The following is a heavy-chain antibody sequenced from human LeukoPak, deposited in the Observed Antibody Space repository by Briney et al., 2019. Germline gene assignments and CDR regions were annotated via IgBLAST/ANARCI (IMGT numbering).Heavy chain of an antibody. J-gene: IGHJ4*02. V-gene: IGHV4-59*06. Sequence: PSETLSLTCTVSGGSISSYYWSWIRQHPGKGLEWIGYIYYSGSTSYYNPSLKSRVTISVDTSKNQFSLRLSSATAADTAVYYCARDCSSTTCPKLDYWGQGTLVTVSS. CDR2: IYYSGS. CDR3: ARDCSSTTCPKLDY. D-gene: IGHD2-2*01. CDR1: GGSISSYY.